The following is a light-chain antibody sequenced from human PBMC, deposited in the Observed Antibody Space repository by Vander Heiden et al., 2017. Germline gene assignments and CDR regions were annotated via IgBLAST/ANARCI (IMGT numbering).Light chain of an antibody. Sequence: DIQMTQSPSSLSASVGDRVTITCRARQSISSYLNWYQQKPGKAPKLLIYAASSLQSGVPSRFSGSGSGTDFTLTISSLQPEDFATYYCQQCYSTPRTFGGGTKVEIK. CDR3: QQCYSTPRT. CDR2: AAS. CDR1: QSISSY. V-gene: IGKV1-39*01. J-gene: IGKJ4*02.